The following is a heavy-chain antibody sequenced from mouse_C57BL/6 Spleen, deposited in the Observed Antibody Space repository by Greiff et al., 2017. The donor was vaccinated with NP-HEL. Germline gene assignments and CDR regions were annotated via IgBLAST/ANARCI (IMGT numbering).Heavy chain of an antibody. J-gene: IGHJ1*03. V-gene: IGHV5-16*01. Sequence: EVQVVESEGGLVQPGSSMKLSCTASGFTFSDYYMAWVRQVPEKGLEWVANINYDGSSTYYLDSLKSRFIISRDNAKNILYLQMSSLKSEDTATYYCARDGDYYGSSPWWYFDVWGTGTTVTVSS. CDR2: INYDGSST. D-gene: IGHD1-1*01. CDR1: GFTFSDYY. CDR3: ARDGDYYGSSPWWYFDV.